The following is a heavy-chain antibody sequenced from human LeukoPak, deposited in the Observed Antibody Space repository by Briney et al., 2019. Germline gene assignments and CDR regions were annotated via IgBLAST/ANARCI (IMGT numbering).Heavy chain of an antibody. CDR3: ARLLAAPNYYYGMDV. D-gene: IGHD2-15*01. V-gene: IGHV3-21*01. Sequence: GGSLSLSCAASGFTFSSYSMNWVRQAPGKGLEWVSSISSSSSYIYYADSVKGRFTISRDNAKNSLYLQMNSLRAEDTAVYYCARLLAAPNYYYGMDVWGKGTTATVSS. CDR1: GFTFSSYS. J-gene: IGHJ6*04. CDR2: ISSSSSYI.